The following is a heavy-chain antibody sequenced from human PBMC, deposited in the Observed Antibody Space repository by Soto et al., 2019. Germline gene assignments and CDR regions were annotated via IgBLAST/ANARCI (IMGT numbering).Heavy chain of an antibody. CDR3: ARDPRYCSGGSCYYSYYGMDV. Sequence: GGSLRLSCAASGFTFSSYEMNWVRQAPGKGLAWVSYISSSGSTIYYSVSVKGRFTISRDNSKNSLYLQMKSLRAEVTAVYYFARDPRYCSGGSCYYSYYGMDVWVPGTTVTVSS. J-gene: IGHJ6*02. CDR2: ISSSGSTI. D-gene: IGHD2-15*01. CDR1: GFTFSSYE. V-gene: IGHV3-48*03.